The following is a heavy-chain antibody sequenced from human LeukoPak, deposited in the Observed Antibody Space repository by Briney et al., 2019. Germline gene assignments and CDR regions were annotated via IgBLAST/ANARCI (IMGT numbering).Heavy chain of an antibody. CDR2: VNPNSGDT. CDR3: ARASGRHRWFDS. V-gene: IGHV1-2*02. J-gene: IGHJ5*01. D-gene: IGHD1-26*01. Sequence: ASVKLSCTASGYTFSRYDLHWVRQAPGQGLGWMGCVNPNSGDTKYAQSFQGSVTMTRDTSISTVYMDLSTHRSDHTAVYYCARASGRHRWFDSWGQGTVVTVSS. CDR1: GYTFSRYD.